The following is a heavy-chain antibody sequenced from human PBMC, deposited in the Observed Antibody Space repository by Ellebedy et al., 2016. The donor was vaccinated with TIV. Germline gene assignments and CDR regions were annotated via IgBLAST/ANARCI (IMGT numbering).Heavy chain of an antibody. V-gene: IGHV1-18*01. D-gene: IGHD1-26*01. CDR1: GYTFTSYG. CDR3: ARDPIVGATRCFDY. J-gene: IGHJ4*02. CDR2: ISAYNGNT. Sequence: AASVKVSCKASGYTFTSYGISWVRQAPGQGLEWMGWISAYNGNTNYAQKLQGRVTMTTDTSTSTAYLELRSLRSDDTAVYYCARDPIVGATRCFDYWGQGTLVTVSS.